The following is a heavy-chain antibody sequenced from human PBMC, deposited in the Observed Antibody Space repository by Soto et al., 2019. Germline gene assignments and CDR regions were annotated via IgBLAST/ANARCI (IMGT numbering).Heavy chain of an antibody. CDR2: IIPMLDLA. V-gene: IGHV1-69*08. D-gene: IGHD2-2*01. J-gene: IGHJ5*02. Sequence: QVQLVQSGAEVKNPGSSVKVSCKASGRPFSSYTITWVRLAPGQGLEWMGRIIPMLDLANYAQKFQGRVTITADKSTGTAHLELSSLRSEDTAVYYCAREPGGFCSTTTCYGDTWFVPWGQGTLVTVSS. CDR1: GRPFSSYT. CDR3: AREPGGFCSTTTCYGDTWFVP.